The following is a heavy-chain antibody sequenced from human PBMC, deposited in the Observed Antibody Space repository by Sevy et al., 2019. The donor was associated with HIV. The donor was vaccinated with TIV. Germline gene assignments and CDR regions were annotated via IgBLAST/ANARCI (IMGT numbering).Heavy chain of an antibody. D-gene: IGHD6-13*01. J-gene: IGHJ4*02. Sequence: SETLSLACTVSGGSISSGGYYWSWIRQHPGKGLEWIGYIYYSGSAYYNPSLKSRVTISVDTSKNQFSLKLSSVTAADTAVYYCATDNVRQQLVRWIDYWGQGTLVTVSS. CDR3: ATDNVRQQLVRWIDY. CDR1: GGSISSGGYY. V-gene: IGHV4-31*03. CDR2: IYYSGSA.